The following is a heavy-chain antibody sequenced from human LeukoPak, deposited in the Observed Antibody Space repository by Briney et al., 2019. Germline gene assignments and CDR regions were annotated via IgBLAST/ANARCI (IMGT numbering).Heavy chain of an antibody. CDR1: GGTFSNYA. D-gene: IGHD1-26*01. V-gene: IGHV1-69*05. J-gene: IGHJ5*01. CDR2: IIPIFRTT. CDR3: AKDDGSATMGFDS. Sequence: SVKVSCKASGGTFSNYAFSWVRQAPGQGLEWMGGIIPIFRTTNYAEQFQGRVTITTDESTNTAYLDLSSLRSEDTAVYYCAKDDGSATMGFDSWGQGTLVYVSS.